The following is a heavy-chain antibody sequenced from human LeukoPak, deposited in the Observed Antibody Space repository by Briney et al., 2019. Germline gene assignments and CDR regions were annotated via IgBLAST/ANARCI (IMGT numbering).Heavy chain of an antibody. CDR2: INPNSGGT. CDR3: ARDLASYGEYDY. Sequence: GASVKVSCKASGYTFTGYYMHWVRQAPGQGLEWMGRINPNSGGTNYAQKFQGRVTMTRDTSISTAYMELSRLRSDDTAVYYCARDLASYGEYDYWGQGTLVTVSS. J-gene: IGHJ4*02. V-gene: IGHV1-2*06. CDR1: GYTFTGYY. D-gene: IGHD4-17*01.